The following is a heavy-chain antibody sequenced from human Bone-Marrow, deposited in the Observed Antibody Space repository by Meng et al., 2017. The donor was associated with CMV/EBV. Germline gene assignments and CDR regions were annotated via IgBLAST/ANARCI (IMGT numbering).Heavy chain of an antibody. CDR1: GFTFSSYS. J-gene: IGHJ4*02. D-gene: IGHD3-16*01. V-gene: IGHV3-48*04. CDR2: ISSSSSTI. CDR3: ARGRTLGDY. Sequence: GESLKISCAASGFTFSSYSMNWVRQAPGKGLEWVSYISSSSSTIYYADSVKGRFTISRDNAKNSLYLQMNSLRAEDTAVYYCARGRTLGDYWGQGTLVTVS.